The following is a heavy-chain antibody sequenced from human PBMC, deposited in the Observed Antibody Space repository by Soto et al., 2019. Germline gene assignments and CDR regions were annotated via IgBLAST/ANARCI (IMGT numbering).Heavy chain of an antibody. CDR2: IDPYDSYT. CDR1: GYNFNNYW. Sequence: GESLKISCKGSGYNFNNYWINWVRQMPGKGLEWMGRIDPYDSYTNYSPSFQGHVTFSVDTSSPTAYLQWSSLKASDTAVYYCARILLSYDFWSGYRPYGMDVWGQGTTVTVSS. V-gene: IGHV5-10-1*01. D-gene: IGHD3-3*01. CDR3: ARILLSYDFWSGYRPYGMDV. J-gene: IGHJ6*02.